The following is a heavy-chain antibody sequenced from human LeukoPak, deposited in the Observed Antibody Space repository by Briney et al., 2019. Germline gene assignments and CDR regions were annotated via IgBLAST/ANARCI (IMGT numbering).Heavy chain of an antibody. CDR2: INHSGST. D-gene: IGHD6-13*01. CDR1: GGSFSGYY. CDR3: ASMYSKRPYYYYGMDV. V-gene: IGHV4-34*01. J-gene: IGHJ6*02. Sequence: SETLSLTCAVYGGSFSGYYWSWIRQPPGKGLEWIGEINHSGSTNYNPSLKSRVTISVDTSKNQFSLKLSSVTAADTAVYYCASMYSKRPYYYYGMDVWGQGTTVTVSS.